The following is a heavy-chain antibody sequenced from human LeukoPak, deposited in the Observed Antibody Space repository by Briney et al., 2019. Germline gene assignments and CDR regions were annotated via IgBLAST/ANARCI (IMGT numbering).Heavy chain of an antibody. J-gene: IGHJ4*02. CDR1: GYSFTSYW. CDR3: ARHHSPYTSLSNSEI. D-gene: IGHD6-6*01. V-gene: IGHV5-51*01. CDR2: IYPGDSDT. Sequence: GESLKISCKGSGYSFTSYWIGWVRQMPGKGLEWMGIIYPGDSDTRYSPSFQGQVTISADKSISTAYLQWSSLRASDTAIYYCARHHSPYTSLSNSEIWGQGTLVTVSS.